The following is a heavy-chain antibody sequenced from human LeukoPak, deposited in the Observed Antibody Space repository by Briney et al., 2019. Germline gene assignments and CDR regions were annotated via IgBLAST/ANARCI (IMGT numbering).Heavy chain of an antibody. CDR2: ISSSSSYI. V-gene: IGHV3-21*01. D-gene: IGHD3-3*01. CDR3: ARDRGWSGGRPSDY. Sequence: GGSLRLSCAASGFTFSSYSMNWVRQAPGKGLEWVSSISSSSSYIYYADSVKGRFTISRDNAKNSLYLQMNSLRAEDAAVYYCARDRGWSGGRPSDYWGQGTLVTVSS. CDR1: GFTFSSYS. J-gene: IGHJ4*02.